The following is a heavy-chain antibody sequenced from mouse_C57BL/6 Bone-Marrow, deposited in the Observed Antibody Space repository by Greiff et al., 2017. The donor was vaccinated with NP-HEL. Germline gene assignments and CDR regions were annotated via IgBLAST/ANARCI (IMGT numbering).Heavy chain of an antibody. CDR2: IWSGGST. V-gene: IGHV2-2*01. CDR1: GFSLTSYG. CDR3: ARWDLDYYGSSYWYFDV. J-gene: IGHJ1*03. Sequence: VQLQQSGPGLVQPSQSLSITCTVSGFSLTSYGVHWVRQSPGKGLEWLGVIWSGGSTDYNAAFISRLSISKDNSKSQFFFKMNSLQADDTAIYYCARWDLDYYGSSYWYFDVWGTGTTVTVSS. D-gene: IGHD1-1*01.